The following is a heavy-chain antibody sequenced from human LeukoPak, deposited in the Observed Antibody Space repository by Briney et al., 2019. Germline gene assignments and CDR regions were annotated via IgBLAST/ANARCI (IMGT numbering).Heavy chain of an antibody. CDR2: IDLDNDK. V-gene: IGHV2-70*04. D-gene: IGHD1-26*01. CDR1: GFSLSTNGMR. J-gene: IGHJ4*02. Sequence: SGPTLVNPTQTLTLTCTFSGFSLSTNGMRASWIRQPPGKALEWLARIDLDNDKFYSTSLRTRLTIFKNTSKNQVVLTMTNMDPVDTATYYCARSSDGSFYDYWGQGTLVTVSS. CDR3: ARSSDGSFYDY.